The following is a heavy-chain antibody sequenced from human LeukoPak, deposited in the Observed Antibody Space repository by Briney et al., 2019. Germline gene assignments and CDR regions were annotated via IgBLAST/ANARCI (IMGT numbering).Heavy chain of an antibody. CDR1: GDYITTTNYN. J-gene: IGHJ4*02. CDR2: VFYSGTT. CDR3: ARRSRLYKHETTGYHDS. D-gene: IGHD3-9*01. V-gene: IGHV4-39*01. Sequence: SETLSLTCNVSGDYITTTNYNWAWIRQPPGKRLEWIASVFYSGTTYYNPSLKSRVVISIDTSRKQISLRLSSVTATDTAIYYCARRSRLYKHETTGYHDSWGQGTLVTVSS.